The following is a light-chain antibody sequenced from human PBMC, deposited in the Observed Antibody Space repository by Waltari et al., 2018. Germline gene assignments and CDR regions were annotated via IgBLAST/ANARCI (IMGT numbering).Light chain of an antibody. CDR1: QSISSY. V-gene: IGKV1-39*01. CDR2: AAS. CDR3: QQSYSTWWT. J-gene: IGKJ1*01. Sequence: DLQMTTSPSSLYDSVGDRVTITCRASQSISSYLNWYQQKPGKAPKLLIYAASSLQSGVPSRFSGSGSGTDFTLTISSLQPEDFATYYCQQSYSTWWTFGQGTKVEIK.